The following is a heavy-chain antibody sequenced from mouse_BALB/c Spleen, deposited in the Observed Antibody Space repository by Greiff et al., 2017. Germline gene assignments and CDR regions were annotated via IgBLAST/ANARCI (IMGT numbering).Heavy chain of an antibody. J-gene: IGHJ3*01. CDR2: FNSGGSYT. CDR1: GFTFSSYA. CDR3: AREGLGWFAY. Sequence: EVKLVESGGGLVKPGVSLKLSCAASGFTFSSYALSWVRQSPEKRLEWVAEFNSGGSYTYYPDTVTGRFTISRDNAKNTLYLGMSSLRSEDTAMYYCAREGLGWFAYWGQGTLVTVSA. D-gene: IGHD4-1*01. V-gene: IGHV5-9-4*01.